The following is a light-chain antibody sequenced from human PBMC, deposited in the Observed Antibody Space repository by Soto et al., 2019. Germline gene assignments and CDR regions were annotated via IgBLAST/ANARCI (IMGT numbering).Light chain of an antibody. CDR2: EVS. Sequence: QSVLTQPAFVSGSPRQSFTISCTGTSRDVGGYNYVSWYRQYPGKAPKLIIYEVSNRHSGVSNRFSGSKSGNTASMTISGIQAEDEADYYCCSYTRSNAYVIGSGTKVTVL. V-gene: IGLV2-14*01. J-gene: IGLJ1*01. CDR3: CSYTRSNAYV. CDR1: SRDVGGYNY.